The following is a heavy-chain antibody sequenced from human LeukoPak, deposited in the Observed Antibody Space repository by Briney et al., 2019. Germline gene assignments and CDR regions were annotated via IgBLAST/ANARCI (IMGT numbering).Heavy chain of an antibody. CDR2: IYYSGTT. CDR1: GGSISSGGYY. V-gene: IGHV4-31*03. Sequence: SETLSLTCTVSGGSISSGGYYWSWIRQHPGKGLEWIGYIYYSGTTYYNPSLRSRVIISVDTSKNQFSLKLTSVTAADTAVYHCARAVSAVASPMNYYYGMDVWGQGTTVTVS. D-gene: IGHD3-22*01. J-gene: IGHJ6*02. CDR3: ARAVSAVASPMNYYYGMDV.